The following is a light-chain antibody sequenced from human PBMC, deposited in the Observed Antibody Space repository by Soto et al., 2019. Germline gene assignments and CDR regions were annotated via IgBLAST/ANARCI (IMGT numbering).Light chain of an antibody. Sequence: DIPMTQSPSALSASVGDRVTITCRGSQGISSWLAWYQQKPGKAPGLLIYKASSLASGVPSRFSGSGSGTEFTLTISSLQPEDVATYHCQQHTTFGQGTKVEI. V-gene: IGKV1-5*03. CDR3: QQHTT. J-gene: IGKJ1*01. CDR2: KAS. CDR1: QGISSW.